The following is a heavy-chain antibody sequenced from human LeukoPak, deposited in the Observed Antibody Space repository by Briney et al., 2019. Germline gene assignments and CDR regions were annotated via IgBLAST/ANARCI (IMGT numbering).Heavy chain of an antibody. Sequence: GESLKISCKGSGYSFTSYWIGWVRQMPGKGLELMGIIYPGASDTRYSPSFQGQVPISAAKFISTAYLQWSSLKASDTAMYYCARGGSRLNRYYDYWGQGTLVTVSS. D-gene: IGHD3-9*01. CDR3: ARGGSRLNRYYDY. CDR2: IYPGASDT. CDR1: GYSFTSYW. J-gene: IGHJ4*02. V-gene: IGHV5-51*01.